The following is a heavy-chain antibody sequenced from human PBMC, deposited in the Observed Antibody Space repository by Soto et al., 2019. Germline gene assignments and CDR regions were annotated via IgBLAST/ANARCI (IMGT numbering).Heavy chain of an antibody. CDR1: GFTFSSYG. Sequence: QVQLVESGGGVVQPGRSLRLSCAASGFTFSSYGMHWVRQAPGKGLEWVAVISYDGSNKYYADSVKGRFTISRDNSKNTLYLQMNSLRAEDTAVYYCAKVSVDCGGDCYHWALDYWGQGTLVTVSS. CDR2: ISYDGSNK. J-gene: IGHJ4*02. V-gene: IGHV3-30*18. D-gene: IGHD2-21*01. CDR3: AKVSVDCGGDCYHWALDY.